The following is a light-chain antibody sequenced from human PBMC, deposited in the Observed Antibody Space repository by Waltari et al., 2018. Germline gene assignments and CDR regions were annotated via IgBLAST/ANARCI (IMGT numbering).Light chain of an antibody. V-gene: IGKV2D-29*02. Sequence: DIVMTQTPLSLSVTPGQPASISCKSSQSLLHTDGRNYLFWYLQKPGQSPQLIIYEVSKRFSVVPDRFSGSGSGTDFTLKISRVEAEDVGVYYCMQSLQLPITFGQGTRLEIK. CDR3: MQSLQLPIT. CDR2: EVS. J-gene: IGKJ5*01. CDR1: QSLLHTDGRNY.